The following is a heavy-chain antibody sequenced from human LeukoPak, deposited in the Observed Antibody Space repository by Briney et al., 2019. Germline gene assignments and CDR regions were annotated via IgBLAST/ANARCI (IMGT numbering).Heavy chain of an antibody. D-gene: IGHD2-15*01. CDR2: IKQDGSEK. Sequence: GGSLRFSCAASGFTFTGYAMSWVRQVPGEGLEGVANIKQDGSEKYYVDSVKGRFTISRDNAKNSLYLQMNSLRAEDTAVYYCARGYCSGGSCYSIDYWGQGTLVTVSS. J-gene: IGHJ4*02. CDR1: GFTFTGYA. V-gene: IGHV3-7*01. CDR3: ARGYCSGGSCYSIDY.